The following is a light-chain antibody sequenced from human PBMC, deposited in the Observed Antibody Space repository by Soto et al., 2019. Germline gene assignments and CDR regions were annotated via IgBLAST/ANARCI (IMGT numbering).Light chain of an antibody. CDR2: WAS. Sequence: DIVLTQSPDSLAVSLGERATINCKSSHSVLYSANNRNYLAWYQKRLGQPPKLLFYWASTRESGVPDRFSGSGYGTDFTLTLSSLQEEDVEVYFCQQYYSAPLTFGGGSKVEIK. CDR1: HSVLYSANNRNY. CDR3: QQYYSAPLT. J-gene: IGKJ4*01. V-gene: IGKV4-1*01.